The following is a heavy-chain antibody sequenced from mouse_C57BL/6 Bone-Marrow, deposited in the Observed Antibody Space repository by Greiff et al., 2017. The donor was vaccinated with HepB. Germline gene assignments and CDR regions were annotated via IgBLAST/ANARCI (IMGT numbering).Heavy chain of an antibody. CDR2: ISGGGGNT. CDR3: ARPDYYGVDY. J-gene: IGHJ2*01. CDR1: GFTFSSYT. Sequence: DVKLVESGGGLVKPGGSLKLSCAASGFTFSSYTMSWVRQTPEKRLEWVATISGGGGNTYYPDSVKGRFTISRDNAKNTLYLQMSSLRSEDTALYYCARPDYYGVDYWGQGTTLTVSS. V-gene: IGHV5-9*01. D-gene: IGHD1-1*01.